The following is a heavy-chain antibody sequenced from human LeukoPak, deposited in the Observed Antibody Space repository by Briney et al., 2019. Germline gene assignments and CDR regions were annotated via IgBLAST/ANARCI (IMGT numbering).Heavy chain of an antibody. CDR2: ISYDGSNK. V-gene: IGHV3-30*03. Sequence: GRSLRLSCAASGFTFRNYGMHWVRQAPGKGLEWVSIISYDGSNKYYADSVKGRFTISRDNSKNTLYLQKNSLRAEDTAVYYCARGTIFGVAAFDYWGQGTLVTVSS. CDR3: ARGTIFGVAAFDY. D-gene: IGHD3-3*01. J-gene: IGHJ4*02. CDR1: GFTFRNYG.